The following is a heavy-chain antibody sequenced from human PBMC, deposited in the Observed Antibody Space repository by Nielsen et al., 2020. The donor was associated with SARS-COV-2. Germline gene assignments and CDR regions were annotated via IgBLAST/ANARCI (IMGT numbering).Heavy chain of an antibody. CDR1: GFTFSDYY. CDR3: AREGRNLPLNY. J-gene: IGHJ4*02. V-gene: IGHV3-11*05. CDR2: ISSSSSYT. Sequence: GESLKISCAASGFTFSDYYMSWIRQAPGKGLEWVSYISSSSSYTNYADSVKGRFTISRGNAKNSLYLQMNALRAEDTAVYYCAREGRNLPLNYWGQGTLVTVSS.